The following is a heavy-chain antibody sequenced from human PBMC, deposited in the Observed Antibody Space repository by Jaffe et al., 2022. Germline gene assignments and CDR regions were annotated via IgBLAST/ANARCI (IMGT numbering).Heavy chain of an antibody. CDR2: IRYDGSNK. J-gene: IGHJ4*02. D-gene: IGHD6-19*01. V-gene: IGHV3-30*02. CDR3: AKDRRIAVAGTPYYFDY. CDR1: GFTFSSYG. Sequence: QVQLVESGGGVVQPGGSLRLSCAASGFTFSSYGMHWVRQAPGKGLEWVAFIRYDGSNKYYADSVKGRFTISRDNSKNTLYLQMNSLRAEDTAVYYCAKDRRIAVAGTPYYFDYWGQGTLVTVSS.